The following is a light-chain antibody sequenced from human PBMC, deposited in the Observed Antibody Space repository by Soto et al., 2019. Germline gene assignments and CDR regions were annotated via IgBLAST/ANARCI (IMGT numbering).Light chain of an antibody. V-gene: IGKV3-20*01. CDR1: PSVSSNF. J-gene: IGKJ1*01. Sequence: EIVLTQSPGTLSLSPGERATLSCRASPSVSSNFFAWYQQKPGQAPRLVIYGASSRPTGIPDRFSGSGSETDFTLTISRLEPEDFAVYYCQHFGTFGQGTKVEIK. CDR2: GAS. CDR3: QHFGT.